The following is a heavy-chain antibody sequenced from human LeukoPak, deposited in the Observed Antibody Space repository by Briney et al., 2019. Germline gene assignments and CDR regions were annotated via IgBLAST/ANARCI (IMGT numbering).Heavy chain of an antibody. Sequence: ASVKVSCKASGYTFTSYDINWVRQATGQGLEWMGWMNPNSGNTGYAQKFQGRVTMTRNTSISTAYMELSSLRSEDTAVYYCARAMAMVLGVIGPYYFDYWGQGTLVTVSS. CDR1: GYTFTSYD. J-gene: IGHJ4*02. V-gene: IGHV1-8*01. CDR3: ARAMAMVLGVIGPYYFDY. D-gene: IGHD3-10*01. CDR2: MNPNSGNT.